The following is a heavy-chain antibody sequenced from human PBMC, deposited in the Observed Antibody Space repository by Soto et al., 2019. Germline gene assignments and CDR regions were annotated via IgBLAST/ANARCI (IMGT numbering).Heavy chain of an antibody. D-gene: IGHD2-15*01. V-gene: IGHV3-33*01. J-gene: IGHJ6*02. CDR1: GFPFSSYG. CDR3: ARDPYCSGGSCYYYYGMDV. Sequence: LSLTCAASGFPFSSYGMHWVRQAPGKGLEWVAVIWYDGSNKYYADSVKGRFTISRDNSKNTLYLQMNSLRAEDTAVYYCARDPYCSGGSCYYYYGMDVWGQGTTVTVSS. CDR2: IWYDGSNK.